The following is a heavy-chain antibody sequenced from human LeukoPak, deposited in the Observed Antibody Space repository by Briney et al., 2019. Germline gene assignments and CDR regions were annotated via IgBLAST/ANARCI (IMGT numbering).Heavy chain of an antibody. CDR1: GGSISSYY. V-gene: IGHV4-59*01. CDR3: ARGDDYGDYWGLY. D-gene: IGHD4-17*01. J-gene: IGHJ4*02. CDR2: IYYSGST. Sequence: SETLSLTCTVSGGSISSYYWSWIRQPPGKGLEWIGYIYYSGSTNYNPSLKSRVTISVDTSKNQFSLKLSSVTAADTAVYYCARGDDYGDYWGLYWGQGTLVTVSS.